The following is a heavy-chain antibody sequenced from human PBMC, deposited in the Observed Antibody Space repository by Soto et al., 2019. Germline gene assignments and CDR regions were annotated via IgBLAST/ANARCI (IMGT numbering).Heavy chain of an antibody. V-gene: IGHV1-46*01. CDR2: INPSGGST. D-gene: IGHD5-12*01. CDR3: ARGSVDIVATTRVSGGMDV. Sequence: QVQLVQSGAEVKKPGASVKVSCKASGYTFTSYYMHWVRQAPGQGLEWMGIINPSGGSTSYAQKFQGGVTMNRDTSTRAGYGELSSLRSEDTAVYYCARGSVDIVATTRVSGGMDVWGQGTTVTVSS. CDR1: GYTFTSYY. J-gene: IGHJ6*02.